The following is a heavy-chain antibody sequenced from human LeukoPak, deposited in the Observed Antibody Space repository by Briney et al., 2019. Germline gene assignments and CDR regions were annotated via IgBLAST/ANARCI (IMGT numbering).Heavy chain of an antibody. CDR2: IILIFGTA. V-gene: IGHV1-69*13. J-gene: IGHJ4*02. D-gene: IGHD6-13*01. Sequence: SVKVSCKASGGTFISYAISWVRQAPGQGLEWMGGIILIFGTANYAQKFQGRVTITADESTSTAYMELSSLRSEDTAVYYCARDRSLAAGNFDYWGQGTLVTVSS. CDR3: ARDRSLAAGNFDY. CDR1: GGTFISYA.